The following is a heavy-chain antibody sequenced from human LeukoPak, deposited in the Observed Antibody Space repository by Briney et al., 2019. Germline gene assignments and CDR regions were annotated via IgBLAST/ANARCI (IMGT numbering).Heavy chain of an antibody. V-gene: IGHV3-74*01. CDR1: GFTFSNYW. J-gene: IGHJ5*02. CDR3: ASTSGTYRFDH. Sequence: GGSLRLSCAASGFTFSNYWMHWVRQAPGKGLVWVSRINSDGSTTTYADSVKGRFTISIDNAKNILYLQMNSLRADDTAVYYCASTSGTYRFDHWGQGTLVTVSS. CDR2: INSDGSTT. D-gene: IGHD1-26*01.